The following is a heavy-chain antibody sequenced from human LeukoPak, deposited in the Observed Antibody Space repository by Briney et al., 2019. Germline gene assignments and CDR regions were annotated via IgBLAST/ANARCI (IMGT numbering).Heavy chain of an antibody. Sequence: PGGSLRLSCAASGFTVSNYYMSWVRQAPGKGLEWVSIIYSGGTTYYADSVKGRFTVSRDHSKNTLYLQMNSLRAEDTAVYYCARITHFDYWGQGTLVTVSS. V-gene: IGHV3-53*05. CDR1: GFTVSNYY. CDR2: IYSGGTT. J-gene: IGHJ4*02. CDR3: ARITHFDY. D-gene: IGHD3-10*01.